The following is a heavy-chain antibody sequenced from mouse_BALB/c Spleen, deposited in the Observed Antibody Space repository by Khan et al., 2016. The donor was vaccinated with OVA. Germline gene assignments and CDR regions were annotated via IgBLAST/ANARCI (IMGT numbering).Heavy chain of an antibody. CDR2: ITPNNGGT. CDR3: TRGGHGSPFDY. D-gene: IGHD1-1*01. CDR1: GYTFTDYN. Sequence: VQLKESGPELVKPGASVKIPCKASGYTFTDYNMDWVKQSHGKSLEWIGDITPNNGGTIYNQRFKGKVTLTVDKSSSTAYMELRSLTSEDTAVYYCTRGGHGSPFDYWGQGTTLTVSS. V-gene: IGHV1-18*01. J-gene: IGHJ2*01.